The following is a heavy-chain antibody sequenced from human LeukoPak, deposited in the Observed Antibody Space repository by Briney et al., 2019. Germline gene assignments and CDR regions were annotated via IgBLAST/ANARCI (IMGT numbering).Heavy chain of an antibody. D-gene: IGHD3-22*01. J-gene: IGHJ3*02. CDR1: GASMSSYY. CDR3: AGDDKDAFDI. V-gene: IGHV4-59*01. CDR2: VFYTGST. Sequence: SETLALTCTVSGASMSSYYWNWIRQPPGKGLEWIGYVFYTGSTNYNPSLKGRVTISIDMSKNQFPLNLSSVTAADTAVYYCAGDDKDAFDIWGQGTMVTVSS.